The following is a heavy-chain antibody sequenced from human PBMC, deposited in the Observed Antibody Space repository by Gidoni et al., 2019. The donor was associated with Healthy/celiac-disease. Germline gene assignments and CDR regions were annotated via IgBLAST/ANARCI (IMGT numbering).Heavy chain of an antibody. D-gene: IGHD3-10*01. CDR1: GFTFSSYG. V-gene: IGHV3-33*01. CDR2: RWYDGSNK. J-gene: IGHJ4*02. CDR3: ARDWGPDGSGSYMYY. Sequence: QVQLVESGGGVVQPGRSLRLSCAASGFTFSSYGMHWVRQAPGKGLGGVAVRWYDGSNKYYADSVKGRFTISRDNSKNTLYLQMNSLRAEDTAVYYCARDWGPDGSGSYMYYWGQGTLVTVSS.